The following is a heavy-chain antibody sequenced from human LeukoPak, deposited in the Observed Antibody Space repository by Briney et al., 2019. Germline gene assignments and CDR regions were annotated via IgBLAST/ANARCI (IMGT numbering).Heavy chain of an antibody. CDR2: ISYDGSNK. CDR1: GFTFSSHA. V-gene: IGHV3-30*01. J-gene: IGHJ4*02. CDR3: ARPLYYDSSGYYYGD. Sequence: GGSLRLSCAASGFTFSSHAMHWVRQAPGKGLEWVAVISYDGSNKYYADSVKGRFTISRDNSKNTLYLQMNSLRAEDTAVYYCARPLYYDSSGYYYGDWGQGTLVTVSS. D-gene: IGHD3-22*01.